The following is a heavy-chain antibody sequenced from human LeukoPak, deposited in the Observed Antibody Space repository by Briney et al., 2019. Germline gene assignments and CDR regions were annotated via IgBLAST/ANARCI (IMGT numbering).Heavy chain of an antibody. CDR1: GGSFSGYY. J-gene: IGHJ6*03. D-gene: IGHD2-2*02. CDR3: ARVSALGTCSSTSCYMDYYNYYMDV. Sequence: PSETLSLTCAVYGGSFSGYYWSWIRQPPGKGLEWIGEINHSGSTNYNPSLKSRVTISVDTSKNQFSLKLSSVTAADTAVYYCARVSALGTCSSTSCYMDYYNYYMDVWGKGTTVTVSS. V-gene: IGHV4-34*01. CDR2: INHSGST.